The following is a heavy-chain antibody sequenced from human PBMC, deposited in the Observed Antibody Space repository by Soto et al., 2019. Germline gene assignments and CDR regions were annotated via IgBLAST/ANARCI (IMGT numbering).Heavy chain of an antibody. CDR3: ARGITYYDFWSAAGDYYYMDV. J-gene: IGHJ6*03. CDR2: IKQDGSEK. V-gene: IGHV3-7*01. CDR1: GFTFSSYW. Sequence: GALRLSCAASGFTFSSYWMSWVRQAPGKGLEWVANIKQDGSEKYYVDSVKGRFTISRDNAKNSLYLQMNSLRAEDTAVYYCARGITYYDFWSAAGDYYYMDVWGKGTTVTVSS. D-gene: IGHD3-3*01.